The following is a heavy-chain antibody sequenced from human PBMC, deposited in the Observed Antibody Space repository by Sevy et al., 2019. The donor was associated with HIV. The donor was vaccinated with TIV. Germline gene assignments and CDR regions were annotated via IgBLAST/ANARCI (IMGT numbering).Heavy chain of an antibody. CDR1: GGSISSYY. CDR3: ARVKAAAGTGYYFDY. CDR2: IYYSGST. D-gene: IGHD6-13*01. J-gene: IGHJ4*02. Sequence: SETLSLTCTVSGGSISSYYWSWIRQPPGKGLEWIGYIYYSGSTNYNPSLKSRVTISVDTSKNQFSLKLSSVTAADTAVYYCARVKAAAGTGYYFDYWGQGTLVTASS. V-gene: IGHV4-59*01.